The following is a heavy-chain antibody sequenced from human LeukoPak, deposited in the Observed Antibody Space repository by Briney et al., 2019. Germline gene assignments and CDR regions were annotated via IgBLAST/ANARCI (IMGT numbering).Heavy chain of an antibody. CDR2: IATAGGT. CDR3: ARGSPMVRGLDYYMDV. Sequence: GGSLRLSCAASGFTFSSYDMHWVRQATGKGLEWVSAIATAGGTYYAGSVKGRFTISRENAKNSLYLQMNSLRAGDTAVYFCARGSPMVRGLDYYMDVWGKGTTVTVSS. V-gene: IGHV3-13*01. J-gene: IGHJ6*03. CDR1: GFTFSSYD. D-gene: IGHD3-10*01.